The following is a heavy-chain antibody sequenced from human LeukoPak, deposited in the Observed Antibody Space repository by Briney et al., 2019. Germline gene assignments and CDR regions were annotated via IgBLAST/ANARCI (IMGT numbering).Heavy chain of an antibody. CDR3: ARDLAARRYYYYYMDV. CDR1: GFTFSSYW. V-gene: IGHV3-7*01. Sequence: GRSLRLSCAASGFTFSSYWMSWVRQAPGKGLEWVANIKQDGSEKYYVDSVKGRFTISRDNTKNSLYLQMNSLRAEDTAVYYCARDLAARRYYYYYMDVSGKGTTVTVSS. D-gene: IGHD6-6*01. J-gene: IGHJ6*03. CDR2: IKQDGSEK.